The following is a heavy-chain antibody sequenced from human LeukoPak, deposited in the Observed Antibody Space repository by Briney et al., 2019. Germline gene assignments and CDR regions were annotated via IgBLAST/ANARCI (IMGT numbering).Heavy chain of an antibody. Sequence: GGSLRLSCAASGFTFNNYWMSWVRQAPGKGLEWVANIKQDGSEKYYVDSVKGRFTISRDNAKNSLYLQMNTLRAEDTAVYYCASEVPASTVWGQGTLATVSS. CDR2: IKQDGSEK. J-gene: IGHJ4*02. CDR1: GFTFNNYW. CDR3: ASEVPASTV. V-gene: IGHV3-7*01. D-gene: IGHD2-2*01.